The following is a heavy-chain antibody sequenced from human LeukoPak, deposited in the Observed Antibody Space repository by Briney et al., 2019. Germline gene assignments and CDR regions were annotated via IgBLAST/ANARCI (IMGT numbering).Heavy chain of an antibody. CDR1: GFTFSSYS. J-gene: IGHJ6*03. D-gene: IGHD2-21*02. Sequence: GGSLRLSCAASGFTFSSYSMNWVRQAPGKGLEWVSYISTGSSIIYHADSVKGRFTISRDNAKNSLYLQMNSLRAEDTAVYHCARDHCQERDCNHYYYYMDVWGKGTTVTVSS. CDR3: ARDHCQERDCNHYYYYMDV. CDR2: ISTGSSII. V-gene: IGHV3-48*01.